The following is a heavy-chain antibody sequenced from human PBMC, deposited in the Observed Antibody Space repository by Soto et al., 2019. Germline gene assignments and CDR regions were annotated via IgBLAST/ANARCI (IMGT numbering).Heavy chain of an antibody. CDR1: GFSLTTSGVG. V-gene: IGHV2-5*02. J-gene: IGHJ4*02. CDR3: AHRILRTVFGLVTTTAIYFDF. D-gene: IGHD3-3*01. CDR2: IYWDDDK. Sequence: QITLNESGPTVVKPAETLTLTCTFSGFSLTTSGVGVGWIRQSPGKAPERLAPIYWDDDKRYSASLKSRLTITKDTSKNQVVLTMASVDPADTATYYCAHRILRTVFGLVTTTAIYFDFWGQGTPVVVSS.